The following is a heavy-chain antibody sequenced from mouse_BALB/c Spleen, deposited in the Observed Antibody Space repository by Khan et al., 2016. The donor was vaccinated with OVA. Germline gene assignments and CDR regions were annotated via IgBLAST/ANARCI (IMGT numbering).Heavy chain of an antibody. V-gene: IGHV2-6-7*01. CDR1: GFSLTGYG. J-gene: IGHJ4*01. Sequence: QVQLQQSGPGPVAPSQSLSITCTVSGFSLTGYGVNWVRQPPGKGLEWLGMIWGDGSTDYNSALKSRLSISKDNSKSQVFLKMISLQTDDTARYYCARAYYANYREAMDYWGQGTSVTVSS. CDR2: IWGDGST. CDR3: ARAYYANYREAMDY. D-gene: IGHD2-10*01.